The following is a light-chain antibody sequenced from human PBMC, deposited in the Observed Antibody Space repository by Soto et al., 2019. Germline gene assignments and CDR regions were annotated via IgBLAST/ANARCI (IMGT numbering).Light chain of an antibody. CDR3: QQRRNWHT. V-gene: IGKV3-11*01. CDR1: QSVSSY. Sequence: EIVLTQSPATLSLSPGERATLSCRASQSVSSYLAWYQQKPGQAPRLLIYDASNRATGIPARFSGSGSGTDFTLTISSLEPEDFAVYYCQQRRNWHTFVGGTKV. CDR2: DAS. J-gene: IGKJ4*01.